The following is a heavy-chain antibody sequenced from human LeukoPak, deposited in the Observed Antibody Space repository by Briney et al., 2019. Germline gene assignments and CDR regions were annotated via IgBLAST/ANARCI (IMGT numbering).Heavy chain of an antibody. Sequence: PGGSLRLSCAASGFTFSSYYMYWVRHAPGKGPVWVSGTNTVGSTTSYAVSVVKGRFTISRDNAKNTLYLQMNSLRAEDTAVYYCVAYNWNYPDYWGQGTLVTVSS. V-gene: IGHV3-74*01. D-gene: IGHD1-7*01. CDR3: VAYNWNYPDY. J-gene: IGHJ4*02. CDR2: TNTVGSTT. CDR1: GFTFSSYY.